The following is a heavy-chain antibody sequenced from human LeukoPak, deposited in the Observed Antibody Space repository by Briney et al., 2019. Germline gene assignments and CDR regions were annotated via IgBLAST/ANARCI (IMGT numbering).Heavy chain of an antibody. D-gene: IGHD3-3*01. Sequence: GGSLRLSCAASGFTFISYAIHWVRQAPGKGLEWVAVISFHGTDTFYADSVKGRFTISRDNSKNTLYLQMNSLRAEDTAVYYCAKDSITIFGVVTENYYYYYMDVWGKGTTVTVSS. CDR2: ISFHGTDT. CDR3: AKDSITIFGVVTENYYYYYMDV. V-gene: IGHV3-30*04. J-gene: IGHJ6*03. CDR1: GFTFISYA.